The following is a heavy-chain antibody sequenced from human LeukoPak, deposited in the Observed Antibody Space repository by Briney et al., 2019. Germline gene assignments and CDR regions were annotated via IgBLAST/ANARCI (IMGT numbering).Heavy chain of an antibody. Sequence: ASVKVSCKASGYTFTSYYMHWVRQAPGQGLEWMGIINPSGGGTSYAQKFQGRVTMTRDTSTSTVYMELSSLSSEDPAVYYCARDVSYCSGGSCYTTYYYYGMDVWGQGTTVTVSS. V-gene: IGHV1-46*01. CDR1: GYTFTSYY. CDR2: INPSGGGT. CDR3: ARDVSYCSGGSCYTTYYYYGMDV. D-gene: IGHD2-15*01. J-gene: IGHJ6*02.